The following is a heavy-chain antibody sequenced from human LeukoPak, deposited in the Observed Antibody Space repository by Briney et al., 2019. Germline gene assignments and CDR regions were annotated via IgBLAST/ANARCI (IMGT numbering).Heavy chain of an antibody. Sequence: PGGSLRLSCAASGFTVSSNEMSWVRQAPGKGLEWVSSISGGSTYYADSRKGRFTISRDNSKNTLHLQMNSLRAEDTAVYYCASSKRVDAFDIWGQGTMVTVSS. J-gene: IGHJ3*02. CDR2: ISGGST. CDR3: ASSKRVDAFDI. CDR1: GFTVSSNE. D-gene: IGHD1-26*01. V-gene: IGHV3-38-3*01.